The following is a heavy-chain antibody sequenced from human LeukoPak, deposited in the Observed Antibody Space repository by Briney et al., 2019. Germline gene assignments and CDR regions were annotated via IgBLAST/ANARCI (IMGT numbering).Heavy chain of an antibody. Sequence: ASVKVSCKASGYTFTSYGISWVRQAPGQGLEWMGWISAYNGNTNYAQKLQGRVTMTTDTSTSTAYMELRSLRSDDTAVYYCATFSPTTYWFDPWGQGTLVTVSS. V-gene: IGHV1-18*01. J-gene: IGHJ5*02. CDR1: GYTFTSYG. D-gene: IGHD1-14*01. CDR2: ISAYNGNT. CDR3: ATFSPTTYWFDP.